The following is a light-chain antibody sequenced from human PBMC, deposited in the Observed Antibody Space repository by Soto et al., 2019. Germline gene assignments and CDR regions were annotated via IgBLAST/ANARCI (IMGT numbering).Light chain of an antibody. CDR2: NVT. CDR1: SSDIGGYNY. J-gene: IGLJ1*01. CDR3: SSYTSTASDV. Sequence: QSALTQPASVSGSPGQSITISCTGTSSDIGGYNYVSWYQQHPGKAPKLIINNVTNRPSGVSNRFSGSKSGNTASLTISGLQADDECDYYCSSYTSTASDVFGTGTKLTVL. V-gene: IGLV2-14*03.